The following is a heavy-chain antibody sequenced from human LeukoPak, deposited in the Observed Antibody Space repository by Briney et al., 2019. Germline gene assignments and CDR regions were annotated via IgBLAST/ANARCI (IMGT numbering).Heavy chain of an antibody. D-gene: IGHD3-10*01. CDR2: ISSNGGSI. Sequence: GGSLRLSCAASGFTFSSYAMHWVRQAPGKGLEYVSAISSNGGSIYYANSVKGRFTISRDNSKNTLYLQMGSLRAEDMAVYYCARGRSRYYFDYWGQGTLVTVSS. V-gene: IGHV3-64*01. J-gene: IGHJ4*02. CDR1: GFTFSSYA. CDR3: ARGRSRYYFDY.